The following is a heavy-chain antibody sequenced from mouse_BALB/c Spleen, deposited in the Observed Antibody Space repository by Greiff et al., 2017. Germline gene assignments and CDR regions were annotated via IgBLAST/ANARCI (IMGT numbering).Heavy chain of an antibody. CDR3: AGDNWYDTWFAY. CDR1: GYTFTSYW. CDR2: IFPGTGTT. J-gene: IGHJ3*01. V-gene: IGHV1S132*01. Sequence: VQLHQSGAELVKPGASVKLSCKTSGYTFTSYWIQWVKQRPGQGLGWIGEIFPGTGTTYYNEKFKGKATLTIDTSSITAYMQLSSLTSEDSAVYFCAGDNWYDTWFAYWGQGTLVTVSA. D-gene: IGHD2-14*01.